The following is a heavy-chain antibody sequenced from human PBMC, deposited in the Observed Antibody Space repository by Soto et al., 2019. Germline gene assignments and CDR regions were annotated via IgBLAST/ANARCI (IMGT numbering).Heavy chain of an antibody. CDR2: IIPIFGTA. CDR1: GGTFSSYA. Sequence: QVQLVQSGAEVKKPGSSVKVSCKASGGTFSSYAISWVRQAPGQGLEWMGGIIPIFGTANYAQKVQGRVTITADESTSTAYMEMRSLRSDDTAVYYCARAVLDWNDYYCFGMDVWGQGTTVTVCS. V-gene: IGHV1-69*12. J-gene: IGHJ6*02. CDR3: ARAVLDWNDYYCFGMDV. D-gene: IGHD1-1*01.